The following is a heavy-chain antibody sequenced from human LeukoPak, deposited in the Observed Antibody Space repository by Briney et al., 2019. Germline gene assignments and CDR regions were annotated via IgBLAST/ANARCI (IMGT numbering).Heavy chain of an antibody. CDR1: GFTFDDYA. Sequence: PGGSLRLSCAASGFTFDDYAMHWVRQAPGKGLEWVSLISWDGGSTYYADSVKGRFTISRDNSKNSLYLQMNSLRAEDTALYYCAKDRGDGYNIGLGYSRIRDYYMDVWGKGTTVTVSS. CDR2: ISWDGGST. CDR3: AKDRGDGYNIGLGYSRIRDYYMDV. D-gene: IGHD5-24*01. J-gene: IGHJ6*03. V-gene: IGHV3-43D*03.